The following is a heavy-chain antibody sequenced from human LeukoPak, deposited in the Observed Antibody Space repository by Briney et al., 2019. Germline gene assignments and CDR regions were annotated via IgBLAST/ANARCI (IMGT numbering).Heavy chain of an antibody. V-gene: IGHV1-46*01. CDR2: INPSGGST. CDR1: GYTLTSYY. CDR3: ARESSGYLTWYFDY. D-gene: IGHD3-22*01. J-gene: IGHJ4*02. Sequence: AASVTVSCTASGYTLTSYYMHWVRQAPGQGLEWMGIINPSGGSTSYAQKFQGRVTMTRDTSTSTVYMELSSLRSEDTAVYYCARESSGYLTWYFDYWGQGTLVTVSS.